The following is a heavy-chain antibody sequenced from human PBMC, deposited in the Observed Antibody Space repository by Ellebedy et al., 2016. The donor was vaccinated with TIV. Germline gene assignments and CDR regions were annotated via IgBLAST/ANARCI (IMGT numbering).Heavy chain of an antibody. D-gene: IGHD3-16*01. CDR3: ARGWGTRAFDL. J-gene: IGHJ3*01. CDR2: IIAGNGKT. CDR1: GYTFSSYG. V-gene: IGHV1-3*01. Sequence: AASVKVSCKASGYTFSSYGIHWVRQAPGQGLQWVGWIIAGNGKTRYSQKFQDRVIITRATSAKTAYIEISGLTSDDTAVYYCARGWGTRAFDLWGQGTMVTVSS.